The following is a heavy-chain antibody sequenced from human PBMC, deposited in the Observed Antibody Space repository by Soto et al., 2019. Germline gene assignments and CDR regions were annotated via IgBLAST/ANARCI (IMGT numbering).Heavy chain of an antibody. CDR1: GFTVSSHA. D-gene: IGHD2-15*01. J-gene: IGHJ3*02. Sequence: EVQVLESGGGLVQPGGSLRLSCEGSGFTVSSHAMTWIRQAPGKGPEWVSTITADGGTYYADSVKGRFAMSRDTSESTLYLPMNSLRAEDTAAYYGAPHVSCSGVSCQYDAFAIRGQGTMVTVSS. CDR2: ITADGGT. CDR3: APHVSCSGVSCQYDAFAI. V-gene: IGHV3-23*01.